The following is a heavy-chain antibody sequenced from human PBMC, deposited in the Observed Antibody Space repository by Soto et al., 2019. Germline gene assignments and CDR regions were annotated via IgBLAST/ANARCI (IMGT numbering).Heavy chain of an antibody. J-gene: IGHJ6*02. D-gene: IGHD3-3*01. CDR2: IKSKTDGGTT. CDR3: TARGEITIFGVVIIDYYYGMDV. CDR1: GFTFSNAW. V-gene: IGHV3-15*07. Sequence: GGSLRLSCAASGFTFSNAWMNWVRQAPGKGLEWVGRIKSKTDGGTTDYAAPVKGRFTISRDDSKNTLYLQMNSLKTEDTAVYYCTARGEITIFGVVIIDYYYGMDVWGQGTTVTVSS.